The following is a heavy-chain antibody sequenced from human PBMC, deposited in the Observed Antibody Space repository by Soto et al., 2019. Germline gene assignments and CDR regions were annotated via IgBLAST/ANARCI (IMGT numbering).Heavy chain of an antibody. CDR3: ARDVPDTSLFFYYYGMDV. CDR2: ISTDNGNT. Sequence: QVHLVQSGAEVRKPGASVKVSCKASGYSFTSYGIIWVRQAPGQGLEWMGWISTDNGNTNYAHNLQGRVSMTIDPSTSTAYMELWSLGSDDTAVYYCARDVPDTSLFFYYYGMDVW. CDR1: GYSFTSYG. J-gene: IGHJ6*01. D-gene: IGHD2-21*01. V-gene: IGHV1-18*01.